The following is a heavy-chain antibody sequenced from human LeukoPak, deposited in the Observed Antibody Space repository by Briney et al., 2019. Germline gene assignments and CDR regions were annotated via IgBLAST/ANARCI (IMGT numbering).Heavy chain of an antibody. J-gene: IGHJ4*02. CDR1: GGSISNTNW. CDR2: DSLAGQT. V-gene: IGHV4-4*02. CDR3: TRGDRPFCPFAY. Sequence: PSETLSLTCDVSGGSISNTNWWSWVRQPPGQGLEWIGEDSLAGQTNYNPSLNGRVTMSLDESSNPLSLKLTSVTAADTAVYYCTRGDRPFCPFAYWGQGVLVTVSS. D-gene: IGHD3-22*01.